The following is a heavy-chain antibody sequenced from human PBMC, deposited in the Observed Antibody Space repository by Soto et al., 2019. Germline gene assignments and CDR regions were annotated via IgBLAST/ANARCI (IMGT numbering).Heavy chain of an antibody. Sequence: GGSLRLSCAASGFAFSSYTMSWVRQTPGKGLEWVSSISASGGSTYYGDSLKGRFTISRDNSKNTLNLHIKGLGVEDSAVYYCAKDRGGFARGWEYYDFWGQGTQVTVSS. CDR1: GFAFSSYT. CDR3: AKDRGGFARGWEYYDF. CDR2: ISASGGST. J-gene: IGHJ4*02. V-gene: IGHV3-23*01. D-gene: IGHD6-19*01.